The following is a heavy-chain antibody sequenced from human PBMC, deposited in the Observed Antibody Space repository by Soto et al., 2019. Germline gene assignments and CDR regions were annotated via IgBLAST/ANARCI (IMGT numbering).Heavy chain of an antibody. CDR1: GGSISGSSYY. CDR3: LTQGFGPLHGRVDV. D-gene: IGHD3-10*01. J-gene: IGHJ6*02. Sequence: SETLSLTCTVSGGSISGSSYYWGWIRQPPGKGLEWIGTIYYSGAAYYNPSLQSRVTISVDTSSNQFSMKLNSVTAADTAVYYCLTQGFGPLHGRVDVWGQGTKVTGSS. CDR2: IYYSGAA. V-gene: IGHV4-39*01.